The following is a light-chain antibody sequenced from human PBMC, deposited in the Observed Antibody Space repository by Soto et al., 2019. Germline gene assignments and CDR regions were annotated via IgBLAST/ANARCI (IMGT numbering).Light chain of an antibody. CDR3: QQYHTFPLT. J-gene: IGKJ4*01. V-gene: IGKV1-5*01. CDR1: QNINNL. CDR2: DAF. Sequence: DIQMTQSPSTLSASVGDRVTITCRATQNINNLLAWYHQKPGEAPKLLIYDAFSLETGVPFTFSGSGSGTEFSLTISSLQPDDFGTYYCQQYHTFPLTFGGGTKVDIK.